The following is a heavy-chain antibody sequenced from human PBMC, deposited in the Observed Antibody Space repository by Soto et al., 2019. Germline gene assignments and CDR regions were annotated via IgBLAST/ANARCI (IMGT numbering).Heavy chain of an antibody. V-gene: IGHV4-61*01. Sequence: QVQLQESGPGLVKPSETLSLTCTVSGGSVSSGRYYWSWIRQPPGKGLEWIGYIYHSGTTNYNPSLNRRVTISVDTSKNQFSLKLSSVTAADTAVYYCASAYDSSGYFQFYDYWGQGTLVTVSS. CDR3: ASAYDSSGYFQFYDY. CDR1: GGSVSSGRYY. J-gene: IGHJ4*02. CDR2: IYHSGTT. D-gene: IGHD3-22*01.